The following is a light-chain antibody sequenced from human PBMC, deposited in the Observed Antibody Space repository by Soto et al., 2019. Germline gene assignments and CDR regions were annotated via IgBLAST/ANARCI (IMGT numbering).Light chain of an antibody. CDR1: RSNIGGGYD. Sequence: QSVLTQPPSVSGAPGQRVTISCTGSRSNIGGGYDVHWYQQPPGTAPKLLIYGNSNRPSGVPDRFSGSKSGTSASLAITGLQAEDEADYYCQSYYSSLSGYVVFGGGTKLTVL. V-gene: IGLV1-40*01. J-gene: IGLJ2*01. CDR3: QSYYSSLSGYVV. CDR2: GNS.